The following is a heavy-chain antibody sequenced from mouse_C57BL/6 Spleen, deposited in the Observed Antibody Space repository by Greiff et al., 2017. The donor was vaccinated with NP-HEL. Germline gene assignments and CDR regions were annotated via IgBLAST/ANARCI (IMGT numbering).Heavy chain of an antibody. D-gene: IGHD2-3*01. Sequence: VQLQQSGVERVNPGASVKLSSKAPGYPFTSYWLPWVKRRPGQGLEWIGMIHPNSGSTNYNEKFKSKATLTVDKSSSTAYMQLSSLTSEDSAVYYCARDGFAYWGQGTLVTVSA. CDR1: GYPFTSYW. CDR2: IHPNSGST. CDR3: ARDGFAY. J-gene: IGHJ3*01. V-gene: IGHV1-64*01.